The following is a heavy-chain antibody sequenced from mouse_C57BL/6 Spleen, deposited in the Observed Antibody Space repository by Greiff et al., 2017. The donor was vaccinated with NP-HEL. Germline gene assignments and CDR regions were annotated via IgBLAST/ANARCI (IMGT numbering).Heavy chain of an antibody. CDR2: IDPSDSYT. CDR3: ARGGITTVVGNFDY. Sequence: VQLQQSGAELVKPGASVKLSCKASGYTFTSYWMQWVKQRPGQGLEWIGEIDPSDSYTNYNQKFKGKATLTVDTSSSTAYMQLSSLTSEDSAVYYCARGGITTVVGNFDYWGQGTTLTVSS. CDR1: GYTFTSYW. V-gene: IGHV1-50*01. D-gene: IGHD1-1*01. J-gene: IGHJ2*01.